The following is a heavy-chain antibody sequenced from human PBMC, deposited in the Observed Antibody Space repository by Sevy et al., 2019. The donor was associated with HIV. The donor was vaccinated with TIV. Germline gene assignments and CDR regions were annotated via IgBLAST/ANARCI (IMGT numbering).Heavy chain of an antibody. J-gene: IGHJ4*02. Sequence: GGSLRLSCVASGFSFRSYWMTWVRQAPGKGLEWVGRTRNRANSFSTEYAASVKGRFTISRDDSRNSVYLQMNSLKTEDTAVYYCVRVGHSSGSGRPFDFWGQGTLVTVSS. D-gene: IGHD6-25*01. CDR3: VRVGHSSGSGRPFDF. V-gene: IGHV3-72*01. CDR2: TRNRANSFST. CDR1: GFSFRSYW.